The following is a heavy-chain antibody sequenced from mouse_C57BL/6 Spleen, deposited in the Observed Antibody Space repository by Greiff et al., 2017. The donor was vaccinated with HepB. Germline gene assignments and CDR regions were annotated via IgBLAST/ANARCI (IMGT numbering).Heavy chain of an antibody. Sequence: VKLQQSGAELVRPGASVTLSCKASGYTFTDYEMHWVKQTPVHGLEWIGAIDPETGGTAYNQKFKGKAILTADKSSSTAYMELRSLTSEDSAVYYCTRPAQATPFAYWGQGTLVTVSA. J-gene: IGHJ3*01. D-gene: IGHD3-2*02. CDR2: IDPETGGT. V-gene: IGHV1-15*01. CDR1: GYTFTDYE. CDR3: TRPAQATPFAY.